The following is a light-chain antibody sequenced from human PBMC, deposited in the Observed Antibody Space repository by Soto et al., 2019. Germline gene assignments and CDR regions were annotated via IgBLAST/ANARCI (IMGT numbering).Light chain of an antibody. CDR3: QQYGGSPLT. V-gene: IGKV3-20*01. CDR1: QSVTSTY. Sequence: EIVLTQSPGTLSLSPGERATLSCRASQSVTSTYLAWYQQKPGQAPRLLIYGASNRATGIPDRFTGSWSGTDFTLTISRLEPEDFAVYYCQQYGGSPLTFGGGTKVEIK. J-gene: IGKJ4*01. CDR2: GAS.